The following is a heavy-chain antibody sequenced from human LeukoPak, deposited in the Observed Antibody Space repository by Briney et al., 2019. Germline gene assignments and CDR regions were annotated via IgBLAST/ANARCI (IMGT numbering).Heavy chain of an antibody. CDR3: AKLTGYDSATYFYHMDV. V-gene: IGHV3-23*01. CDR2: ISGGGENT. Sequence: GGSLRLACVAAGFTFSSYGMSWVRQAPVTGLEWVSGISGGGENTYYADSVRGRFAISRDNPKNTLYLQMDSLRAEDTAIYYCAKLTGYDSATYFYHMDVWGKGTAVTISS. D-gene: IGHD3-22*01. J-gene: IGHJ6*03. CDR1: GFTFSSYG.